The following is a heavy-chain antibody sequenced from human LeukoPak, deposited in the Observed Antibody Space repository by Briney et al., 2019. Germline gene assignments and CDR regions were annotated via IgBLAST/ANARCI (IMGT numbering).Heavy chain of an antibody. CDR1: DGSFSGYY. CDR3: AKSNGYGLIDI. V-gene: IGHV4-34*12. D-gene: IGHD3-10*01. CDR2: IFYSGST. J-gene: IGHJ3*02. Sequence: SETLSLTCAVYDGSFSGYYWNWIRQPPGKGLEWIGNIFYSGSTYYGPSLKSRLTISLDTSRNQFSLKLNSVTAADTAVYYCAKSNGYGLIDIWGQGTMVTVSS.